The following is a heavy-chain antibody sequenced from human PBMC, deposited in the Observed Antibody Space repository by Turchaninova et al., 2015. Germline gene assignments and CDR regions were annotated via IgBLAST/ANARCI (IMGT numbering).Heavy chain of an antibody. CDR2: IYWDDDN. J-gene: IGHJ4*02. CDR3: AHRGLLEWLSPNYFDY. V-gene: IGHV2-5*02. D-gene: IGHD3-3*01. CDR1: GFSLSTSGGG. Sequence: QITLQESGPTLVKPTQTLTLTPPFPFPFPSASSGFSLSTSGGGVGWIRQPPGKALEWLALIYWDDDNRYSPSLKSRLTITKDTSKNQVVLTMTNMDPVDTATYYCAHRGLLEWLSPNYFDYWGQGTLVTVSS.